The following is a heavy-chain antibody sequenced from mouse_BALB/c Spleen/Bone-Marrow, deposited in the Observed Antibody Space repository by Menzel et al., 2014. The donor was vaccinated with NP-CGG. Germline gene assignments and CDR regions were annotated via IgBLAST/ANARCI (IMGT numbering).Heavy chain of an antibody. Sequence: QVQLQQPGAELVKPGASVTLSCKASGYTFTSYYMYWVKQRPGQGLEWFGEINPSNGGTNFNEKFKNKATLTVDKSSSTAYMQLSSLTSEDSAVYYCSRGRRDALDYRGQGTSATVPP. J-gene: IGHJ4*01. CDR2: INPSNGGT. V-gene: IGHV1S81*02. CDR3: SRGRRDALDY. CDR1: GYTFTSYY.